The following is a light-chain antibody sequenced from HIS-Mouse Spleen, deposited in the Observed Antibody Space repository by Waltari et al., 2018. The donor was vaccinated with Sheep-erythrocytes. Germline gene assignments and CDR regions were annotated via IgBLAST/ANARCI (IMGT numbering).Light chain of an antibody. CDR1: SSAVGGYNY. CDR2: DGS. CDR3: CSYAGSYTFVV. J-gene: IGLJ2*01. V-gene: IGLV2-11*01. Sequence: QSALTQPRSVSGSPGLSVTISCTGTSSAVGGYNYVSLYQQHPGKAPKLMIYDGSKRPSGVPHRFSGSKSGNPASLTISGLQAEDDADYYCCSYAGSYTFVVFGGGTKLTVL.